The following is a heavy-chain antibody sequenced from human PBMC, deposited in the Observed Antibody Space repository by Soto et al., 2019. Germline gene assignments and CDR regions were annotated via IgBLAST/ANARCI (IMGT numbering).Heavy chain of an antibody. CDR1: GGSISSYY. V-gene: IGHV4-59*01. CDR3: ARATVLLCPDY. D-gene: IGHD3-10*01. CDR2: IYYSGST. Sequence: LSLTCTVSGGSISSYYWSWIRQPPGKGLEWIGYIYYSGSTNYNPSLKSRATISVDTSKNQFSLKLSSVTAADTAAYYCARATVLLCPDYWGQGTLVTVSS. J-gene: IGHJ4*02.